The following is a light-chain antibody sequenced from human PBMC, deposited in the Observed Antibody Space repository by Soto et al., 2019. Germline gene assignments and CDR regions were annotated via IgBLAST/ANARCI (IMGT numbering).Light chain of an antibody. J-gene: IGKJ2*01. CDR2: GAS. CDR1: QSVSSNY. V-gene: IGKV3-20*01. Sequence: EIVLTQSPGTLSLSPGERATLSCRASQSVSSNYLAWYQQKPGQAPRLLIYGASNRATGIPDRVSGGGSGTDFTLTINKLEPEDFAVYYCQQYGRSPYTFGQGTKLEIK. CDR3: QQYGRSPYT.